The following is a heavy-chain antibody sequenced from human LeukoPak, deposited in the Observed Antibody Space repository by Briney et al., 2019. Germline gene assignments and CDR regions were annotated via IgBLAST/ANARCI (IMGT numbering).Heavy chain of an antibody. CDR1: GNSFTNYW. J-gene: IGHJ3*02. CDR3: ATEWGEELPPDSFDI. Sequence: GESLKISCKGSGNSFTNYWIGWVRQMPGKGLEWMGIIYLGDSDTTYSPSFQGQVTISADKTISTAYLQWSSLKASDTAMYYFATEWGEELPPDSFDIWGQGTMVTVSS. V-gene: IGHV5-51*01. D-gene: IGHD3-16*01. CDR2: IYLGDSDT.